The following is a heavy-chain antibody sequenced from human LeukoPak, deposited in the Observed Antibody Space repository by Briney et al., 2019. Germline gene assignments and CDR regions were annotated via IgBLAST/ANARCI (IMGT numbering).Heavy chain of an antibody. CDR3: AREYDLNRQSLYCSGGSCYSTGYYYGMDV. CDR1: GFTFSGYS. V-gene: IGHV3-21*01. D-gene: IGHD2-15*01. CDR2: ISESSSHT. Sequence: GGSLRLSCEASGFTFSGYSMNWVRQAPGKGLEWVSYISESSSHTYNADSVKGRFTISRDNAKNSLYLQMNSLRAEDTAVYYCAREYDLNRQSLYCSGGSCYSTGYYYGMDVWGQGTTVTVSS. J-gene: IGHJ6*02.